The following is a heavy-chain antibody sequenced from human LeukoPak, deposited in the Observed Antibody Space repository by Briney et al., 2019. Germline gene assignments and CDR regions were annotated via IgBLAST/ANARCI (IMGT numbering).Heavy chain of an antibody. J-gene: IGHJ4*02. Sequence: GGSLRLSCAVSGFTFSSYWMHWVRQAPGKGLVWVSRIDRDGSRINYADSVKGRFTISRDNGKNTLFLQMNSLRAEDAAVYYCAKVLTVTSLFNVDYWGQGTLVTVSS. V-gene: IGHV3-74*01. CDR1: GFTFSSYW. CDR3: AKVLTVTSLFNVDY. CDR2: IDRDGSRI. D-gene: IGHD4-17*01.